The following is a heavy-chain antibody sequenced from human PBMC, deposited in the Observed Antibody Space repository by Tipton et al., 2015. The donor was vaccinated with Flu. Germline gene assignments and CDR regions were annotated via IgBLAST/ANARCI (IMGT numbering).Heavy chain of an antibody. Sequence: PGLVKPSETLSLTCAVSAYSISSGYYWGWIRQPPGKGLEWIGSISHSGRTYYKPSLKSRVTMSLDTSENQLSLNLRFVTAADTAVYYCARSTYYYGSGTSDFWGQGTLVTVSS. CDR1: AYSISSGYY. D-gene: IGHD3-10*01. V-gene: IGHV4-38-2*01. CDR3: ARSTYYYGSGTSDF. CDR2: ISHSGRT. J-gene: IGHJ4*02.